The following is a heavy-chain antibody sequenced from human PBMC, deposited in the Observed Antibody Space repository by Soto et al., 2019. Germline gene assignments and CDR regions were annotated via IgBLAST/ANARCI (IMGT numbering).Heavy chain of an antibody. J-gene: IGHJ6*03. CDR3: ARIRHGSGSYYNIDYYYYMDV. V-gene: IGHV2-26*01. Sequence: QVTLKASGPVLVKPTETLTLTCTVSGFSLSNARMGVSWIRQPPGKALEWLAHIFSNDEKSYSTSLKSRLTISKDTSKSQVVLTMTNMDPVDTATYYCARIRHGSGSYYNIDYYYYMDVWGKGTTVTVSS. D-gene: IGHD3-10*01. CDR1: GFSLSNARMG. CDR2: IFSNDEK.